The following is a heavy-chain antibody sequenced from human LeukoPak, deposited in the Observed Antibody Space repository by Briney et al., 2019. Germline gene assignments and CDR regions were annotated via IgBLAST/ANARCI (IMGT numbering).Heavy chain of an antibody. CDR1: GGSISSSSYY. V-gene: IGHV4-39*07. CDR3: GMGYYYDSSGQGPFDY. CDR2: IYYTGST. Sequence: PSETLSLTCTVSGGSISSSSYYWGWIRQPPGKGLECTGSIYYTGSTYYNPSLKSRVTISVDMSKNQFSLKLSSVTAADTAVYYCGMGYYYDSSGQGPFDYWGQGTLVTVSS. D-gene: IGHD3-22*01. J-gene: IGHJ4*02.